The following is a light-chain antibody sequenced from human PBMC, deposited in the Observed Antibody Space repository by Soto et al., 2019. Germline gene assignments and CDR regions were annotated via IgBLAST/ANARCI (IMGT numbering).Light chain of an antibody. J-gene: IGLJ3*02. CDR2: GNS. CDR3: QSYDNSLSCSGV. V-gene: IGLV1-40*01. Sequence: QSVLTQPPSVSGAPGQRVTISCTGSNSNIGAGYDVHWYQQLPGTAPRLLIYGNSNRPSGVPDRFSGSKSGTSASLAITGLQAEDEADYCCQSYDNSLSCSGVFGGGTKLTVL. CDR1: NSNIGAGYD.